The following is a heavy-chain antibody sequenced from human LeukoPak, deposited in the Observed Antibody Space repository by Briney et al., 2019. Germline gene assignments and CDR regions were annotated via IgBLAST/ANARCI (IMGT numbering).Heavy chain of an antibody. Sequence: GGSLRLSCAASGFTFSSYAMSGVRQAPGKGLEWVSAISGSGGSTYYADSVKGRFTISRDNSKNTLYLQMNSLRAEDTAVYYCAKAASRYCSSTSCYAGFDYWGQGTLVTVSS. CDR1: GFTFSSYA. CDR2: ISGSGGST. J-gene: IGHJ4*02. CDR3: AKAASRYCSSTSCYAGFDY. D-gene: IGHD2-2*01. V-gene: IGHV3-23*01.